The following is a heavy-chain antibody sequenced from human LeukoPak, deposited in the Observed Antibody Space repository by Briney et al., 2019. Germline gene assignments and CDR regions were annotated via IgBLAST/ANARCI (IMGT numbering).Heavy chain of an antibody. Sequence: SETLSLTCTVSGGSISSYYWSWIRQPPGKGLEWIGYIYYSGSTTYNPSLKSRVTISVDTSKNQFSLKLSSVTAADTAVYYCARHLYYDILTGYYNDAFDIWGQGTMVTVSS. D-gene: IGHD3-9*01. V-gene: IGHV4-59*08. CDR1: GGSISSYY. J-gene: IGHJ3*02. CDR3: ARHLYYDILTGYYNDAFDI. CDR2: IYYSGST.